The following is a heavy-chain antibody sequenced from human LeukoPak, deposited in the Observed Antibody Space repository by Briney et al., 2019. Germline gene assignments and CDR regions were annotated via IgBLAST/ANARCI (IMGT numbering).Heavy chain of an antibody. D-gene: IGHD3-3*01. CDR3: AREGFWSGSFDY. Sequence: SETLSLTCTVSGGSISSYYWSWIRQPPGKGLEWIGYIYYSGRTNYNPSLKSRVTISVDTSKNQFSLKLSSVTAADTAVYYCAREGFWSGSFDYWGQGTLVTVSS. V-gene: IGHV4-59*01. CDR1: GGSISSYY. CDR2: IYYSGRT. J-gene: IGHJ4*02.